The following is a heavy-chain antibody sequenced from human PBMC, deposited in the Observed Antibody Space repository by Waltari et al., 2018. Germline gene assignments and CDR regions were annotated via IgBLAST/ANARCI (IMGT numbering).Heavy chain of an antibody. CDR1: GYTFSNYW. V-gene: IGHV5-51*01. CDR3: ARHVGGYCSGGNCYADF. Sequence: EVQLVQSGAEVKKPGESLKISCTGSGYTFSNYWIGWVRQMPGKGLEWMGIIYPGASETRHSPSFQGQVTISADKSFNTAYLQWSSLKASDTAMYYCARHVGGYCSGGNCYADFWGQGTLVTVSS. CDR2: IYPGASET. D-gene: IGHD2-15*01. J-gene: IGHJ4*02.